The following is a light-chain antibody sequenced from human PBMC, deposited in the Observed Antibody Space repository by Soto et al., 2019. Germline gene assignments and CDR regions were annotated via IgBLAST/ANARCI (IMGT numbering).Light chain of an antibody. CDR3: QQRNNWPPDLT. CDR2: DAS. CDR1: QSVNNN. J-gene: IGKJ3*01. Sequence: ESVLTQSPATLSLSPGERATLSCRASQSVNNNLAWYQQKPGQAPRLLIYDASNRATGIAARFSGSGSGTDFTFTISSLEPEDFAVYYCQQRNNWPPDLTFGPGTKVD. V-gene: IGKV3-11*01.